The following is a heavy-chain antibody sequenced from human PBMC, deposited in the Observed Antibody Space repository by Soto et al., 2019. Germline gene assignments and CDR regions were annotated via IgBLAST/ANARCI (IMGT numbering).Heavy chain of an antibody. J-gene: IGHJ4*02. V-gene: IGHV3-53*02. Sequence: EVQLVETGGGLIQPGGSLRLSCAASGFTVSSNYMSWVRQAPGKGLEWVSVIYSGGSTYYADSVKGRFTISRDNHKNTLYLQMNSLRADDTAVYYCARETYSSSWYYFDYWGQGTLVTVSS. CDR1: GFTVSSNY. D-gene: IGHD6-13*01. CDR3: ARETYSSSWYYFDY. CDR2: IYSGGST.